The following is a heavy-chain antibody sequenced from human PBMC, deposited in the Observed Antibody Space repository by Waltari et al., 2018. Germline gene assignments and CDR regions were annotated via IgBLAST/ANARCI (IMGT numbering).Heavy chain of an antibody. CDR3: ARGALAGRFFDF. CDR2: VWYDGINK. D-gene: IGHD6-19*01. Sequence: QVLLVESGGGVVQSGRSLRLSCAASGFPFNRYGMQWVRQAPGKGLEWVAVVWYDGINKYYADSVKGRFTISKDNSENTLYLHMNSLRVEDTATYYCARGALAGRFFDFWGQGTPVTVSS. CDR1: GFPFNRYG. J-gene: IGHJ4*02. V-gene: IGHV3-33*01.